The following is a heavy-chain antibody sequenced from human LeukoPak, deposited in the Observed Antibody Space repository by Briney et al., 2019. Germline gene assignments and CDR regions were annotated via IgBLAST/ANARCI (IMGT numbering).Heavy chain of an antibody. V-gene: IGHV4-34*01. D-gene: IGHD3-22*01. CDR3: ARFYYDSSGSYYVAY. J-gene: IGHJ4*02. CDR2: INHSGST. CDR1: GGSFSGYY. Sequence: SETLSLTCAVYGGSFSGYYWSWIRQPPRKGLEWIGEINHSGSTNYNPSLKSRVTISVDTSKNQFSLKLRSVTAADTAVYYCARFYYDSSGSYYVAYWGQGTLVTVSS.